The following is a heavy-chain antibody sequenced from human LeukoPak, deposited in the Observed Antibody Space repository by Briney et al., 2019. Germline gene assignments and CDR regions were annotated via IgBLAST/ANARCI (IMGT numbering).Heavy chain of an antibody. J-gene: IGHJ4*02. CDR2: INTDGTVT. Sequence: GGSLRLSCAASAFTFSKYWMLWVRQAPGKGLESVSRINTDGTVTTYADSVKGRFTVSRDNADNTMYLQMNSVRDEDTAVYYCATKQWLAPPPDSWGQGTPVTVSS. CDR3: ATKQWLAPPPDS. D-gene: IGHD6-19*01. CDR1: AFTFSKYW. V-gene: IGHV3-74*01.